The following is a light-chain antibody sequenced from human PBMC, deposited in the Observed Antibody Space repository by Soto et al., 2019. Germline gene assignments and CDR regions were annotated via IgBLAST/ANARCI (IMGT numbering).Light chain of an antibody. J-gene: IGKJ4*01. CDR1: QEISNH. CDR3: QQYHNYPFT. V-gene: IGKV1-16*02. Sequence: DIQMTQSPSSLSASVGDRVTITCRASQEISNHLAWFQQKPGKPPKSLIYDASSLQSGVPSNFSGSGSVTDFTLTISSLQPEDFATYYCQQYHNYPFTFGGGTKVEIK. CDR2: DAS.